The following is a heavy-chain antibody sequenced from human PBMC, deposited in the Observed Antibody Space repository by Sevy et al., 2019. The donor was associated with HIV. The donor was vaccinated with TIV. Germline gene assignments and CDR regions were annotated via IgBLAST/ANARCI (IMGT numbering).Heavy chain of an antibody. J-gene: IGHJ4*02. V-gene: IGHV3-23*01. CDR3: AKAGVVVPAAIRTDLDY. CDR1: GFTFSSYA. Sequence: GGSLRLSCAASGFTFSSYAMSWVRQAPGKGLEWVSAISGSGGSTYYADSVKGRFIISRDNSKNTQYLQMNSLRAEDTAVYYCAKAGVVVPAAIRTDLDYWGQGTLVTVSS. D-gene: IGHD2-2*02. CDR2: ISGSGGST.